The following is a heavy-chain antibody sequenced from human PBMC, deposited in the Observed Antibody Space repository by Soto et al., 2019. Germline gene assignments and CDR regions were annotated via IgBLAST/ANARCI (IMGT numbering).Heavy chain of an antibody. CDR2: IYASGST. CDR3: ARGGMVIIPTATAFDY. CDR1: GGSISPYY. Sequence: SETLSLTCTVSGGSISPYYWSWIRQPAGKGLEWIGRIYASGSTNYNPSLKGRVTMSVATSKNQFSLKLSSVTAADTAVYYCARGGMVIIPTATAFDYWCQGTLVTVS. J-gene: IGHJ4*02. D-gene: IGHD2-2*01. V-gene: IGHV4-4*07.